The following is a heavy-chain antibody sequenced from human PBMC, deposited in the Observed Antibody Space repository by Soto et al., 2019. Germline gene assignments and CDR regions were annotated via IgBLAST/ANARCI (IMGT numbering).Heavy chain of an antibody. Sequence: PGGSLRVSCAASGFTFSSYSMNWVLQGPGQGLEWVSSISSSSSYIYYADSVKGRFTISRDNANNSLYLQMNSLRAEDTAVYYCARDFEPFVVVTXSDYWGQGTLVTVSS. V-gene: IGHV3-21*01. CDR1: GFTFSSYS. D-gene: IGHD2-21*02. CDR2: ISSSSSYI. CDR3: ARDFEPFVVVTXSDY. J-gene: IGHJ4*02.